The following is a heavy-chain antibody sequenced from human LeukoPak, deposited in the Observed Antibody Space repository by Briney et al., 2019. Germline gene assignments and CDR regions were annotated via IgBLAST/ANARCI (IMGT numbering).Heavy chain of an antibody. CDR1: GFTFSSSA. CDR2: ISARGAST. J-gene: IGHJ4*02. Sequence: GGSLSLSFAASGFTFSSSAMSWFRKVPGKGLEGVSGISARGASTSHADSVRCRSTISRANSKTTLYVQMNSLRDEATTVYYCAKDQRWESPHYLDTSGPGTPVTPSP. D-gene: IGHD1-26*01. V-gene: IGHV3-23*01. CDR3: AKDQRWESPHYLDT.